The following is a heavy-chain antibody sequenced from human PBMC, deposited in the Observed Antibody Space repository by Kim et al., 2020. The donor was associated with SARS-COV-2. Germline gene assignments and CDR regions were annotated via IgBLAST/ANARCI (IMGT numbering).Heavy chain of an antibody. CDR1: GGSFSGYY. Sequence: SETLSLTCAVYGGSFSGYYWSWIRQPPGKGLEWIREINHSGSTNYNPSLKSRVTISVDTSKNQFSLKLSSVTAADTAVYYCARRMVRGEFDYWGQGTLVTVSS. CDR2: INHSGST. D-gene: IGHD3-10*01. V-gene: IGHV4-34*01. CDR3: ARRMVRGEFDY. J-gene: IGHJ4*02.